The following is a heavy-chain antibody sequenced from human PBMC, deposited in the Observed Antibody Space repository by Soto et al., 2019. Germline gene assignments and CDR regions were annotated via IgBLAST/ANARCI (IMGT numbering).Heavy chain of an antibody. V-gene: IGHV3-30*03. J-gene: IGHJ6*03. D-gene: IGHD3-3*01. Sequence: QVQLVESGGGVVQPGRSLRLSCAASGFTFSSYGMHWVRQAPGKGLEWVAVISYDGSNKYYADSEKGRFTISRDNSKNTLYLQMNSLRAEDTAVYYCASGAYYDFWSGSYYYYYYMDVWGKGTTVTVSS. CDR1: GFTFSSYG. CDR2: ISYDGSNK. CDR3: ASGAYYDFWSGSYYYYYYMDV.